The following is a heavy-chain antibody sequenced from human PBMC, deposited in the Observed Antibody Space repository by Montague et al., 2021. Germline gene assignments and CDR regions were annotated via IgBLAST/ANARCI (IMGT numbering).Heavy chain of an antibody. D-gene: IGHD6-19*01. V-gene: IGHV4-34*01. CDR3: TRGEVAVTGIDY. CDR2: ISHTGST. Sequence: SETLSLTCAVYGGSLSGYIWNWIRQPPGRDLEWIGQISHTGSTSYNPSLKSRVTMSVDTSENHVSLRLSSVTAADTAVYYCTRGEVAVTGIDYWGQGALVTV. J-gene: IGHJ4*02. CDR1: GGSLSGYI.